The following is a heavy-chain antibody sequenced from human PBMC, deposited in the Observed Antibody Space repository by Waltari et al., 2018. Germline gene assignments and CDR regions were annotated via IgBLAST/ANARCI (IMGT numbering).Heavy chain of an antibody. CDR1: GYTFTSYY. CDR2: INPSGGST. D-gene: IGHD3-3*01. CDR3: AREGPWNYYRY. Sequence: QVQLVQSGAEVKKPGASVKVSCKASGYTFTSYYMHWVRQAPGQGLEWMGIINPSGGSTSYAQKVQGRVTMTRDTSTSTVYMELSSLRSEDTAVYYCAREGPWNYYRYWGQGTLVTVSS. J-gene: IGHJ4*02. V-gene: IGHV1-46*01.